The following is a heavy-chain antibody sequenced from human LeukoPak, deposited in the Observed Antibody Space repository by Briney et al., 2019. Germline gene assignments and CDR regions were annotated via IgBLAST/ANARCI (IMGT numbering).Heavy chain of an antibody. CDR3: ARDDLGYSLYY. CDR1: GFTFSSYG. CDR2: IWYDGSNK. D-gene: IGHD6-13*01. Sequence: PGRSLRLSCAASGFTFSSYGMHWVRQAPGKGLEWVAVIWYDGSNKYYADSVKGRFTISRDNSKNTLHLQMNSLRAEGTAVYYCARDDLGYSLYYWGQGTLVTVSS. J-gene: IGHJ4*02. V-gene: IGHV3-33*01.